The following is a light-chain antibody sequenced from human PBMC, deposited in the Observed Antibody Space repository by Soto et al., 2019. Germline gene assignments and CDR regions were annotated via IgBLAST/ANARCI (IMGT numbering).Light chain of an antibody. Sequence: DIQMTQSPSTLSASVGDRVTITCRASQTISTWLAWYQQKSGKAPKLLIYDASILKSGVPSRFSGSGSGTEFTLTISSLQPDDFATYYGQQYHSYSGTFGQGTKVEIK. CDR3: QQYHSYSGT. CDR1: QTISTW. J-gene: IGKJ1*01. CDR2: DAS. V-gene: IGKV1-5*01.